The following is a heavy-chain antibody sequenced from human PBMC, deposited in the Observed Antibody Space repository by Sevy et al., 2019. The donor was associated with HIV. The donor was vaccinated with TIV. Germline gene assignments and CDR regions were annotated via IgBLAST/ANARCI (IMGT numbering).Heavy chain of an antibody. CDR2: ISGSDYTI. V-gene: IGHV3-11*01. Sequence: GGSLRLSCAASGFTFSDYYMSWIRQAPGKGLEWISYISGSDYTIYYADSVKGRFTISRDNAKNSLYLQMNSLRAEDTAVYYCARDHVKDGDLGDCYYFAMDVWGQGTTVTVSS. CDR3: ARDHVKDGDLGDCYYFAMDV. CDR1: GFTFSDYY. J-gene: IGHJ6*02. D-gene: IGHD4-17*01.